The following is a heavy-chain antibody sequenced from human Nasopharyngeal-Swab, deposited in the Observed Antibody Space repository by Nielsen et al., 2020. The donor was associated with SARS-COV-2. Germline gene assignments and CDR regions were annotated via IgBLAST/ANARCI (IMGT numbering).Heavy chain of an antibody. V-gene: IGHV3-9*01. Sequence: GGSLRLSCAASGFTFDDYAMHWVRQAPGKGLEWVSGISWNSGSIGYADSVKGRFTISRDNAKNSLYLQMNSLRAEDTALYYCAKLETYYYDSSGDYWGQGTLVTVSS. CDR2: ISWNSGSI. J-gene: IGHJ4*02. D-gene: IGHD3-22*01. CDR3: AKLETYYYDSSGDY. CDR1: GFTFDDYA.